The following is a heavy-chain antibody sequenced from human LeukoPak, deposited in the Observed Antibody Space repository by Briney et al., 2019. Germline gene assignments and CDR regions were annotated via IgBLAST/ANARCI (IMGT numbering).Heavy chain of an antibody. CDR1: GGSISSTNW. J-gene: IGHJ5*02. V-gene: IGHV4-4*02. CDR3: ARSRAFNSGAFDP. CDR2: IYHSGST. Sequence: SETLSLTCAVSGGSISSTNWWSWVRQPPGKGLEWIGEIYHSGSTNYNPSLKSRVTISVGTSKNQFSLRLNSVTAADTAVYYCARSRAFNSGAFDPWGQGSLVTVSS. D-gene: IGHD1-26*01.